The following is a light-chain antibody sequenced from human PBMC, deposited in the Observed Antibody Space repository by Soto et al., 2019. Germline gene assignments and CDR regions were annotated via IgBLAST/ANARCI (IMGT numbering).Light chain of an antibody. CDR2: AAS. CDR3: QQSYGTPLT. J-gene: IGKJ4*01. V-gene: IGKV1-39*01. CDR1: QSISNY. Sequence: DMEMTQSPSSLSAFVGDRVTITCRASQSISNYLNWYQHKPGKVPKLLIYAASSLQSGVPTRFSGSGSGTDFTLTINSLQPEDFANYYCQQSYGTPLTFGGGTKIEIK.